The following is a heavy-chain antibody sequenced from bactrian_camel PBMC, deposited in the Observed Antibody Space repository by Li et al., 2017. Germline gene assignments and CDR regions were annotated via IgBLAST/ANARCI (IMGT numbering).Heavy chain of an antibody. J-gene: IGHJ4*01. CDR2: LRTSEGRA. Sequence: HVQLVESGGGSALAGGSVRLSCAASGYTFNTYSWFRQAPGKEREGVALLRTSEGRATYVDAVKGRFTISQDNAKNTVFLQMNNLQPEDTSMYYCAAAKYGYPWTLPLQSDAYNYWGQGTQVTVS. V-gene: IGHV3S63*01. CDR3: AAAKYGYPWTLPLQSDAYNY. CDR1: GYTFNT. D-gene: IGHD6*01.